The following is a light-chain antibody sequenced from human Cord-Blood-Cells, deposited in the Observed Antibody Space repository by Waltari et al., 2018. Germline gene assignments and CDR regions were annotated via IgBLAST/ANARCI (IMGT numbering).Light chain of an antibody. CDR3: QQRSNGPLT. CDR2: DAS. V-gene: IGKV3-11*01. CDR1: QSVSSY. J-gene: IGKJ4*01. Sequence: EIVLTQSPATLSLSPGERATLSCRASQSVSSYLACDQQEPGQAPRLLIYDASNRATGIPARFSGSGSGTDFTLTISSLEPEDFAVYYCQQRSNGPLTFGGGTKVEIK.